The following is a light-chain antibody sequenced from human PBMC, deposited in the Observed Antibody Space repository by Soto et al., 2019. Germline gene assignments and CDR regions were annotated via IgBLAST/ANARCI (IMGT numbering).Light chain of an antibody. CDR2: HAS. CDR1: QRVSDK. V-gene: IGKV3-15*01. Sequence: EVVMTQSPGTVSVSPGERAALSCRASQRVSDKLAWYQQKPGQAPRLLLYHASARATGIPARFSGSGSGTEFTLTISGLQSEDFAVYYCQQYNNWPPWTFGQGTKVDIK. J-gene: IGKJ1*01. CDR3: QQYNNWPPWT.